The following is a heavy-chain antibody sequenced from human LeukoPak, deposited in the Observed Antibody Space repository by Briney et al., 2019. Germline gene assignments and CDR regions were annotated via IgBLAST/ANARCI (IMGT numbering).Heavy chain of an antibody. CDR2: IIPILGIA. V-gene: IGHV1-69*04. Sequence: SVKVSCKASGGTFSSYAISWVRQAPGQGLEWMGRIIPILGIANYAQKFQGRVTITADKSTSTAYMELSSLRSEDTAVYYCARDQSFGSGSFQDFWGQGTLVTVSS. J-gene: IGHJ4*02. CDR1: GGTFSSYA. D-gene: IGHD3-10*01. CDR3: ARDQSFGSGSFQDF.